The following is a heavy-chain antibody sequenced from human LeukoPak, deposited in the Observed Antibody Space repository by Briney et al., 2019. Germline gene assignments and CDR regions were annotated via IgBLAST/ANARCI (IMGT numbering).Heavy chain of an antibody. CDR2: IYYSGST. V-gene: IGHV4-59*01. D-gene: IGHD3-10*01. J-gene: IGHJ6*03. CDR3: AGSYYYSYYYYMDV. Sequence: SETLSLTCTVSGGSISSYYWSWIRQPPGKGLEWIGYIYYSGSTNYNPPLKSRVTISVDTSKNQFSLKLSSVTAADTAVYYCAGSYYYSYYYYMDVWGKGTTVTISS. CDR1: GGSISSYY.